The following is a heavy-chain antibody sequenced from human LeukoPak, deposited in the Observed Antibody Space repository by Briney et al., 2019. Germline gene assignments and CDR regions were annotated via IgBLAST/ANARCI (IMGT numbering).Heavy chain of an antibody. CDR3: AREGGYDSGGPSARN. V-gene: IGHV1-18*01. D-gene: IGHD3-22*01. Sequence: ASVKVSCKTSGYTFSNYGLSWVRQAPGQGLEWMGWVSGYNGAADYAQKFQGRLSMTTDTSTRTVYMELRSLRPDDTAVYYCAREGGYDSGGPSARNWGQGTLVTVSS. CDR2: VSGYNGAA. CDR1: GYTFSNYG. J-gene: IGHJ4*02.